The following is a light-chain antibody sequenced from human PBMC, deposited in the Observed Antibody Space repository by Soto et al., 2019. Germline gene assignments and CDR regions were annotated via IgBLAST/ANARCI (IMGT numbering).Light chain of an antibody. CDR3: QQYNSYSFT. Sequence: DIQMTQSPSTLSASVGDRVTITCRVSQSIGIYLAWYQQTPGKAPRLLIYDASRLGSGAPSRFSGGGSGTEFTLTINSLQPDDFATYYCQQYNSYSFTFGPGTEVDFK. J-gene: IGKJ3*01. CDR2: DAS. V-gene: IGKV1-5*01. CDR1: QSIGIY.